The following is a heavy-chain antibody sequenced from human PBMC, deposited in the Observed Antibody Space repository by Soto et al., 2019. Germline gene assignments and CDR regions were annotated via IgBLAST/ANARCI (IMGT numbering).Heavy chain of an antibody. J-gene: IGHJ3*02. CDR1: GFTFSSYS. D-gene: IGHD6-13*01. CDR2: ISSSSSYI. V-gene: IGHV3-21*01. CDR3: AGDGDSSSWYTTDAFDI. Sequence: RLSCAASGFTFSSYSMNWVRQAPGKGLEWVSSISSSSSYIYYADSVKGRFTISRDNAKNSLYLQMNSLRAEDTAVYYCAGDGDSSSWYTTDAFDIWGQGTMVTVSS.